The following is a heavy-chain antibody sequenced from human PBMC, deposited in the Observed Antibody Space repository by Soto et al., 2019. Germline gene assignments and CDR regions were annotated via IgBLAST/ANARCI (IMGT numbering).Heavy chain of an antibody. CDR3: TRVGATWMDV. CDR1: GFTFSAYW. V-gene: IGHV3-74*01. D-gene: IGHD1-26*01. CDR2: IRYDGVVA. J-gene: IGHJ6*02. Sequence: EVQLVESGGGLVQPGGSLRLSCAASGFTFSAYWMHWVRQAPGKGLEWVSRIRYDGVVANYADSVQGRFSISRDNVKQMLYLEMNSLRPDDTAVYYCTRVGATWMDVWGQGTKVTVS.